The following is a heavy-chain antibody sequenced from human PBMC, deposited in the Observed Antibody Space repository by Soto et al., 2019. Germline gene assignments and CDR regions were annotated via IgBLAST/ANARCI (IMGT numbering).Heavy chain of an antibody. V-gene: IGHV1-69*08. CDR1: GDTFSTYT. CDR3: ARDVLSVAGPWGWFDP. D-gene: IGHD6-19*01. J-gene: IGHJ5*02. Sequence: QVQLVQSGAEVKKTGSSVKVSCKASGDTFSTYTISWVRQAPGQGLEWMGRFIPILGIANYAQKFQGRVTITADKSSRTAYMELTSLRSEDTAVYYCARDVLSVAGPWGWFDPWGQGTLVTVSS. CDR2: FIPILGIA.